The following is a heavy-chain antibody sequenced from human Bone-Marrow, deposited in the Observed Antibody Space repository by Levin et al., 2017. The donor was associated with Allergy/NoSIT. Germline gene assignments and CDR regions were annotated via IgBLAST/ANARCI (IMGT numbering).Heavy chain of an antibody. Sequence: SGPTLVKPRQTLTLTCALSGFSLATSGGGVAWMRQPPGKALEWLGVIYWDDDELYSPSLKTRLTITKDTSKNQVVVTMANMDPVDTATYYCAHVLFADDLWGGEFDYWGQGIRVSVSS. CDR2: IYWDDDE. J-gene: IGHJ4*02. CDR3: AHVLFADDLWGGEFDY. D-gene: IGHD2-21*01. CDR1: GFSLATSGGG. V-gene: IGHV2-5*02.